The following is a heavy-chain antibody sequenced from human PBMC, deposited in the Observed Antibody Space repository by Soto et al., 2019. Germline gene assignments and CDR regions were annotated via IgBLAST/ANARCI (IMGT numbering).Heavy chain of an antibody. D-gene: IGHD3-16*02. CDR3: AREYDYVWGSYRFSHYYYYYGMDV. CDR2: ISYDGSNK. J-gene: IGHJ6*02. CDR1: GFTFSSYA. V-gene: IGHV3-30-3*01. Sequence: QVQLVESGGGVVQPGRSLRLSCAASGFTFSSYAMHWVRQAPGKGLEWVAVISYDGSNKYYADSVKGRFTISRDNSKNPLYLQMNSLRAEDTAVYYCAREYDYVWGSYRFSHYYYYYGMDVWGQGTTVTVSS.